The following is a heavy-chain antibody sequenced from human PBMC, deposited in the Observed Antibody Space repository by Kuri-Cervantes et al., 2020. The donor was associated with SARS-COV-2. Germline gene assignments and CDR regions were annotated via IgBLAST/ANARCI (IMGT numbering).Heavy chain of an antibody. CDR1: GYTFTSYD. J-gene: IGHJ2*01. CDR3: ARVPAIVVVPAAIVDWYFDL. Sequence: ASAKVSCKASGYTFTSYDINWVRQATGQGLEWMGWMNPNSGNTGYAQKFQGRVTMTRNTSISTAYMELSSLRSDDTAVYYCARVPAIVVVPAAIVDWYFDLWGRGTLVTVSS. CDR2: MNPNSGNT. D-gene: IGHD2-2*01. V-gene: IGHV1-8*01.